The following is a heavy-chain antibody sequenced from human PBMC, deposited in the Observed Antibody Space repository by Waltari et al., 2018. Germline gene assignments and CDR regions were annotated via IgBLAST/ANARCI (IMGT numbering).Heavy chain of an antibody. V-gene: IGHV3-23*03. Sequence: EVQLLESGGGLAQHGGSLSLSCEASGFTFSSNDMTWVRQAPGKGLEWVSRIYSGGSTNYADSVKGRFTVSRDNSKNTLYLQMSNLRGEDTAVYYCAKGGDTGTYGFFDFWGQGTLVSVSS. D-gene: IGHD1-1*01. CDR1: GFTFSSND. CDR3: AKGGDTGTYGFFDF. CDR2: RIYSGGST. J-gene: IGHJ4*02.